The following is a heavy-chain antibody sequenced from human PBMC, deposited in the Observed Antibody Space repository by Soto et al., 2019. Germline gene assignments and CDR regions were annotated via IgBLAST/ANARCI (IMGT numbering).Heavy chain of an antibody. V-gene: IGHV3-64D*06. CDR3: ARDYLVIPHRVIDY. CDR1: GFTFSSYA. D-gene: IGHD2-15*01. CDR2: ISNNGGST. Sequence: GGSLRLSCSASGFTFSSYAMHWVRQAPGKELEYVSAISNNGGSTYYADSVKGRFTISRDNSKNTLYLQMSSLRAEDTAVYYCARDYLVIPHRVIDYWGQRTLVTVSS. J-gene: IGHJ4*02.